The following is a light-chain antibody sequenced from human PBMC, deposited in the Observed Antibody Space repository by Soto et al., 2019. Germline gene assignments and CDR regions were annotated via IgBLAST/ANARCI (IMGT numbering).Light chain of an antibody. CDR2: AAS. CDR1: QDIRNT. J-gene: IGKJ1*01. CDR3: QQYDRHSWT. V-gene: IGKV1-16*01. Sequence: DIQMTQSPSSLSASLGDRVTISCRASQDIRNTLAWFQQKPGKAPKLLIFAASNLQSGVPSRFSGRGSGRRVTFTITRLQKEDCATYYCQQYDRHSWTFGQGTKVDIK.